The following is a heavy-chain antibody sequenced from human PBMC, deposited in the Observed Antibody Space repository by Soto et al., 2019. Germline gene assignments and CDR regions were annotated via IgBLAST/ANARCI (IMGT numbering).Heavy chain of an antibody. CDR2: IIPVFGRP. V-gene: IGHV1-69*13. J-gene: IGHJ1*01. CDR1: GCTFSSFG. D-gene: IGHD5-12*01. CDR3: AREESGYDV. Sequence: SVKVCCKAFGCTFSSFGISWVRQAPGQGLEWMGGIIPVFGRPNYAQRFRGRLTITADESTKTSYMELIDLTSEDTAVYYCAREESGYDVCGQATQVIVS.